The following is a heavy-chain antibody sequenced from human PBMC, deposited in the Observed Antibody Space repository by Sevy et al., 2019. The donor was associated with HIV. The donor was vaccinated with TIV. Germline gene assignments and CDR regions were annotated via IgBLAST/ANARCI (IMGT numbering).Heavy chain of an antibody. CDR2: IKQDGSEK. Sequence: GGSLRLSCAASGFTFSSYWMSWVRQAPGKGLEWVANIKQDGSEKYYVDSVKGRFTISRDNAKNSLYLQMNSLRAEDTAVYYCARAWIQLWLRDAFDIWGQGTMVTVSS. CDR1: GFTFSSYW. V-gene: IGHV3-7*01. D-gene: IGHD5-18*01. CDR3: ARAWIQLWLRDAFDI. J-gene: IGHJ3*02.